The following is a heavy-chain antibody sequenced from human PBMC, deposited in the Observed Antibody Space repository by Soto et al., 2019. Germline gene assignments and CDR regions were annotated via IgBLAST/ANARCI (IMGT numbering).Heavy chain of an antibody. J-gene: IGHJ2*01. Sequence: QVQLQQWGAGLLKPSETLSLTCAVYGGSFSGFYWSWIRQPPGKGLEWIGEINHSVSTNYNPSLKRRVTISADTSKNQFSLQLSSVTAAHTAVYYCVSILGSCTGGSCNWDFDLWGRGTLVTVSS. D-gene: IGHD2-15*01. CDR3: VSILGSCTGGSCNWDFDL. CDR2: INHSVST. CDR1: GGSFSGFY. V-gene: IGHV4-34*01.